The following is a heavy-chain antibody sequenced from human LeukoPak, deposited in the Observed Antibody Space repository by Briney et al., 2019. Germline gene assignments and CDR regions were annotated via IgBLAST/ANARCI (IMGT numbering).Heavy chain of an antibody. V-gene: IGHV1-8*02. Sequence: ASVKVSCKASGYTFTSYDINWVRQATGQGLEWMGWMNPNSGNTGYAQKFQGRVTMTRDTSISTTYMELSSLRPDDTAVYYCARQSGSMELGHFDYWGQGSLVTVSS. J-gene: IGHJ4*02. CDR2: MNPNSGNT. D-gene: IGHD1-14*01. CDR3: ARQSGSMELGHFDY. CDR1: GYTFTSYD.